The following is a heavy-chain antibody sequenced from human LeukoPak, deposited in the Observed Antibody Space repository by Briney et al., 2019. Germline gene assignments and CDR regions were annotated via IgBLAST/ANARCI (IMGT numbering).Heavy chain of an antibody. CDR3: ARSPYGDYGYYYYYGMDV. J-gene: IGHJ6*02. CDR2: ISAYNGNT. Sequence: ASVKVSCKASGYTFTSYGISWVRQAPGQGVEWMGWISAYNGNTNYAQKLQGRVTMTTDTSTSTAYMELRSLRSDDTAVYYCARSPYGDYGYYYYYGMDVWGQGTTVTVSS. V-gene: IGHV1-18*01. CDR1: GYTFTSYG. D-gene: IGHD4-17*01.